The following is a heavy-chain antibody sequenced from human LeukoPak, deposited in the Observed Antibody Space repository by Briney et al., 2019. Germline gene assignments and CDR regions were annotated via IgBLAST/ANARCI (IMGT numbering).Heavy chain of an antibody. D-gene: IGHD5-18*01. CDR2: IYYSGST. CDR3: ARSRGGYSYGSKFDY. Sequence: PSETLSLTCAVSGYSISSGYYWGWIRQPPGKGLEWIGSIYYSGSTYYNPSLKGRVTISVDTSKNQFSLKLSSVTAADTAVYYCARSRGGYSYGSKFDYWGQGTLVTVSS. CDR1: GYSISSGYY. V-gene: IGHV4-38-2*01. J-gene: IGHJ4*02.